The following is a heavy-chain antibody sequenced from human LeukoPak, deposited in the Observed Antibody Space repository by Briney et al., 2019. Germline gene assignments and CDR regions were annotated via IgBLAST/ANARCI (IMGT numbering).Heavy chain of an antibody. CDR2: INQSGRT. J-gene: IGHJ5*02. CDR3: AVRDGHSTSPGDT. V-gene: IGHV4-34*01. D-gene: IGHD5-24*01. Sequence: SETLSLTCGFYGGSFRNYYWSCIRQSPGKGLEWIGEINQSGRTNYNPSLKTRLTISVDTAKNLFSLNLTTMTAADTATYYCAVRDGHSTSPGDTWGQGTLVTVSS. CDR1: GGSFRNYY.